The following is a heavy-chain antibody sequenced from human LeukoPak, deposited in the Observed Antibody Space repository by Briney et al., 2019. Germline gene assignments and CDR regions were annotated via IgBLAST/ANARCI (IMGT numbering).Heavy chain of an antibody. J-gene: IGHJ5*02. V-gene: IGHV1-69*13. D-gene: IGHD3-3*01. CDR1: GYTFTSYD. CDR3: ARVGSRITIFGVVIRANWFDP. Sequence: SVKVSCKASGYTFTSYDINWVRQAPGQGLEWMGGIIPIFGTANYAQKFQGRVTITADESTSTAYMELSSLRSEDTAVYYCARVGSRITIFGVVIRANWFDPWGQGTLVTVSS. CDR2: IIPIFGTA.